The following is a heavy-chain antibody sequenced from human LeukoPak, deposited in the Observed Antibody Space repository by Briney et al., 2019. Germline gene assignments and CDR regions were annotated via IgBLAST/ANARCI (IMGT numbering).Heavy chain of an antibody. D-gene: IGHD3-22*01. Sequence: SGGSLRLSCAGSGFTFNRAAMSWVRQAPGKGLEWVSGISGSGGDTYYSDSVKGRFTISRDNAKTTVYLQMSSLRTEDTAEYYCAKEGRLTVAAVVVENYFDYWGQGTPVTVSA. J-gene: IGHJ4*02. CDR1: GFTFNRAA. CDR2: ISGSGGDT. CDR3: AKEGRLTVAAVVVENYFDY. V-gene: IGHV3-23*01.